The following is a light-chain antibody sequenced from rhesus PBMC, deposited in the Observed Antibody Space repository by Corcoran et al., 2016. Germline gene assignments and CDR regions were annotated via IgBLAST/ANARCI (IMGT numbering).Light chain of an antibody. Sequence: QVILTQSPATLSLSPGERATLSCRASQSVSSYLAWYQQEPGQAPRLLIYGASSRATVIPDRFSGSGSGTDFTLTISSLEPEDVGVYHCYQHSSGYTFGQGTKVEIK. CDR3: YQHSSGYT. V-gene: IGKV3-10*01. J-gene: IGKJ2*01. CDR2: GAS. CDR1: QSVSSY.